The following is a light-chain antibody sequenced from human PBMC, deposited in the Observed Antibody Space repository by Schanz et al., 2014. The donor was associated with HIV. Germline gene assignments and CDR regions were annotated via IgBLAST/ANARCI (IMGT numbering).Light chain of an antibody. Sequence: QSVLTQPPSASGTPGQRVTISCSGSSSNIGTNYVYWYQQLPGTAPQLLIYRNNYRPSGVPDRFSGSKSGPSASLAISGLRSEDEADYYCAAWDDSLTGLYVFGTGTKLTVL. J-gene: IGLJ1*01. CDR3: AAWDDSLTGLYV. V-gene: IGLV1-47*01. CDR2: RNN. CDR1: SSNIGTNY.